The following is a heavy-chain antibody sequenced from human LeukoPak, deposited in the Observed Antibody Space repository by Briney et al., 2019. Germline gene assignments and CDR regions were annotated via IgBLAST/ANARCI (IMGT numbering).Heavy chain of an antibody. J-gene: IGHJ4*02. CDR1: GFTFNGYW. CDR2: IKQDGSEK. Sequence: SGGSLRLSCAASGFTFNGYWMSWVRQAPGKGLEWVANIKQDGSEKYYVDSVRGRVTISRDSAENSLFLQMNRLRVEDTAVYYCTRDFGRSSYYFDFWGQGTLVTVSS. CDR3: TRDFGRSSYYFDF. D-gene: IGHD3-3*01. V-gene: IGHV3-7*01.